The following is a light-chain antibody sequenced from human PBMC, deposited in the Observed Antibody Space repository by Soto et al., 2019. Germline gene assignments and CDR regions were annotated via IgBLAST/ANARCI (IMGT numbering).Light chain of an antibody. V-gene: IGKV3-11*01. CDR3: QQRSNCPLS. CDR2: DAS. Sequence: EIVLTQSPVTLSLSPGERATLSCRASQSVSSSLAWYQQKPGQAPRLLIYDASNRATGIPARFSGSGSATDFNLTVSSVEPEAFAVYYCQQRSNCPLSFGGGTKVEIK. CDR1: QSVSSS. J-gene: IGKJ4*01.